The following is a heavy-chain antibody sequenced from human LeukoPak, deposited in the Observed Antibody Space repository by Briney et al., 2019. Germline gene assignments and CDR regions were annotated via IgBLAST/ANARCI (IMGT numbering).Heavy chain of an antibody. V-gene: IGHV3-23*01. CDR1: GFTFSSYA. Sequence: GGSPRLSCAASGFTFSSYAMSWVRQAPGKGLEWVSAISGSGGSTYYADSVKGRFTISRDNSKNTLYLQMNSLRAEDTAVYYCAKTLGIYYSSGMDVWGHGTTVTVSS. D-gene: IGHD2-15*01. CDR2: ISGSGGST. CDR3: AKTLGIYYSSGMDV. J-gene: IGHJ6*02.